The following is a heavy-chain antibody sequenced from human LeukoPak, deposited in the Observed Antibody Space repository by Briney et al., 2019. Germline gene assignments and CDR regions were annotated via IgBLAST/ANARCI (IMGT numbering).Heavy chain of an antibody. CDR3: ARDLRLFSVGLKNWFDP. J-gene: IGHJ5*02. CDR2: IKQDGSEK. Sequence: GGPLSLSCAASGFTFSSYWMSWVRQAPGKGLEWVANIKQDGSEKYYVDSVKGRFTISRDNAKNSLYLQMNSLRAEDTAVYYCARDLRLFSVGLKNWFDPWGQGTLVTVSS. CDR1: GFTFSSYW. D-gene: IGHD2-21*01. V-gene: IGHV3-7*01.